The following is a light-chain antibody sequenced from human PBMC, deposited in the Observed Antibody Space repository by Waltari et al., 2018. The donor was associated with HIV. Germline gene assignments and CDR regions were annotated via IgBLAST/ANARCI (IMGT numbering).Light chain of an antibody. CDR3: QQYNSYPYT. V-gene: IGKV1-5*03. CDR2: KAS. CDR1: QSLSSL. Sequence: DIQMTQSHSTLSASVGDRVTIPGRASQSLSSLLAGYKHKPGKAPNPLIYKASSLERGVPSRFSGSGSGTEFTCTISRLQPDDFATYYCQQYNSYPYTFGQGTKLEIK. J-gene: IGKJ2*01.